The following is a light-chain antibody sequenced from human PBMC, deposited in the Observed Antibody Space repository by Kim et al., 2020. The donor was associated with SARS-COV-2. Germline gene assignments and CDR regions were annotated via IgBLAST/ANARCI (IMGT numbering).Light chain of an antibody. CDR1: SSDVGGDNN. CDR2: DVG. J-gene: IGLJ2*01. CDR3: SSYTSSSTLV. V-gene: IGLV2-14*03. Sequence: GQPITNAPTRPSSDVGGDNNVSCYHQHPGKAPKLMIDDVGNRPSGVSNRFSGSKSGNTASLTISGLQAEDEADYYCSSYTSSSTLVFGGGTQLTVL.